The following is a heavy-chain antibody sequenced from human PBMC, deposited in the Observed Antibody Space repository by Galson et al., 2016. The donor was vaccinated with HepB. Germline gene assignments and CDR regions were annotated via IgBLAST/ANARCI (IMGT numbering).Heavy chain of an antibody. CDR3: AKDIRPVKATLDYYFYAMDV. J-gene: IGHJ6*04. CDR2: IRAGGEST. D-gene: IGHD1-1*01. CDR1: GFTFSMYG. V-gene: IGHV3-23*01. Sequence: SLRLSCAASGFTFSMYGMDWVRQAPGKGLEWVSAIRAGGESTSYADSVKGRVTISRDNSKDTLYLQMDNLRADDTAVYYCAKDIRPVKATLDYYFYAMDVWGSGTAVTVSS.